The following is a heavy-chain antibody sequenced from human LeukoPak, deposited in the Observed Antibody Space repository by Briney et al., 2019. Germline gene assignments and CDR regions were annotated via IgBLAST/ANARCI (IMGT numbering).Heavy chain of an antibody. CDR3: ARVQKGYCSSTSCLGGAFDI. D-gene: IGHD2-2*01. V-gene: IGHV4-30-2*01. CDR1: GGSISSGGYY. CDR2: IYHSGST. Sequence: ASQTLSLTCTVPGGSISSGGYYWSWIRQPPGKGLEWIGYIYHSGSTYYNPSLKSRVTISVDRSKNQFSLKLGSVTAADTAVYYCARVQKGYCSSTSCLGGAFDIWGQGTMVTVSS. J-gene: IGHJ3*02.